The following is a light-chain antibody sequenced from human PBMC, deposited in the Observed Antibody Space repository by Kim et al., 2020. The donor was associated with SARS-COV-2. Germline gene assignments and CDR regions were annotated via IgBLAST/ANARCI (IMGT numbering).Light chain of an antibody. Sequence: DIQMTQSPSSLSASVGDRVTLTCRASQSISGYLTWYQQRPGKAPNLLIYSASTLQSGVPSRFRGSGSGTDFTLTISSLQPEDFATYYCQQSYSSSITFGQGTRLEIK. CDR1: QSISGY. CDR2: SAS. J-gene: IGKJ5*01. V-gene: IGKV1-39*01. CDR3: QQSYSSSIT.